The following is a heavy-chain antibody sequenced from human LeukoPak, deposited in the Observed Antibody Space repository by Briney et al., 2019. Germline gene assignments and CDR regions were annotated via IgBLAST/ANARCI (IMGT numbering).Heavy chain of an antibody. V-gene: IGHV1-24*01. CDR3: ARESTVAAANWFDP. D-gene: IGHD2-15*01. J-gene: IGHJ5*02. CDR2: FDPEDGET. CDR1: GYTLTELS. Sequence: ASVKVSCKVSGYTLTELSMHWVRQAPGKGLEWMGGFDPEDGETIYAQKFQGRVTMTTDTSTSTAYMELRSLRSDDTAVYYCARESTVAAANWFDPWGQGTLVTVSS.